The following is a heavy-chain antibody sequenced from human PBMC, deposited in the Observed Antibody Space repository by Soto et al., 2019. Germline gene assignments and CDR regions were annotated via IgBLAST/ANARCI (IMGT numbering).Heavy chain of an antibody. J-gene: IGHJ5*02. D-gene: IGHD6-6*01. CDR2: IIPIFGTA. V-gene: IGHV1-69*13. Sequence: SVKVSCKASGGTFSSYAISWVRQAPGQGLEWMGGIIPIFGTANYAQKFQGRVTITADESTSTAYMELSSLRSEDTAVYYCARDSSSSPRHINWFDPWGQGTLVTVSS. CDR1: GGTFSSYA. CDR3: ARDSSSSPRHINWFDP.